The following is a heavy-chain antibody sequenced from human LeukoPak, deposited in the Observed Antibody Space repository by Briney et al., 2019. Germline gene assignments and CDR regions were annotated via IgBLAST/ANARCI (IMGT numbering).Heavy chain of an antibody. J-gene: IGHJ3*02. D-gene: IGHD6-13*01. V-gene: IGHV4-4*02. Sequence: SETLSLTCAVSGGSISSSNWWSWVRQPPGKGLEWIGEIYHSGSTNYNPSLKSRVTISVAKSKNQFSLKLSSVTAADTAVYYCARQAAAGTGAFDIWGQGTMVTVSS. CDR1: GGSISSSNW. CDR2: IYHSGST. CDR3: ARQAAAGTGAFDI.